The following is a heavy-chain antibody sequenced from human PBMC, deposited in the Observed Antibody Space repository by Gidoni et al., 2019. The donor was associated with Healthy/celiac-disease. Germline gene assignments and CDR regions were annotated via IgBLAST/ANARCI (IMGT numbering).Heavy chain of an antibody. Sequence: QVQLVQSGAEVKKPGASVKVSCKASGYTFTSYAMHWVRQAPGQRLEWIGWINAGNGNTKYSQKFQGRVTITRDTSASTAYMELSSLRSEDTAVYYCARHCSGGSCYSGNAFDIWGQGTMVTVSS. J-gene: IGHJ3*02. CDR3: ARHCSGGSCYSGNAFDI. V-gene: IGHV1-3*01. D-gene: IGHD2-15*01. CDR2: INAGNGNT. CDR1: GYTFTSYA.